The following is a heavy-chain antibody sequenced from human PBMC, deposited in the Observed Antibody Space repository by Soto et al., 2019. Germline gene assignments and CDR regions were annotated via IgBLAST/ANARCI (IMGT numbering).Heavy chain of an antibody. CDR2: IYYSGST. V-gene: IGHV4-30-4*01. D-gene: IGHD3-16*01. Sequence: PSETLSLTCTVSGGSISSGDYYWSWIRQPPGKGLEWIGYIYYSGSTYYNPSLKSRVTISVDTSKNQFSLKLSSVTAADTAVYYCARTLGAANDYYYYGMDVWGQGTTVTVSS. CDR1: GGSISSGDYY. CDR3: ARTLGAANDYYYYGMDV. J-gene: IGHJ6*02.